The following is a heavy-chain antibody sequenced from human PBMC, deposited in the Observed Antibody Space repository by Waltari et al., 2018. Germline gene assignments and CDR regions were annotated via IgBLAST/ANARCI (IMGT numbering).Heavy chain of an antibody. Sequence: QVQLQESGPGLVKPSETLSLTCAVSGYSISSGYYWGWIRQPPGKGLEWIGSIYHSGSTYYNPSLKSRVTISVDTSKNQFSLKLSSVTAADTAVYYCASFPGDYWAREPWSPSPQ. J-gene: IGHJ4*02. CDR3: ASFPGDY. CDR2: IYHSGST. V-gene: IGHV4-38-2*01. CDR1: GYSISSGYY.